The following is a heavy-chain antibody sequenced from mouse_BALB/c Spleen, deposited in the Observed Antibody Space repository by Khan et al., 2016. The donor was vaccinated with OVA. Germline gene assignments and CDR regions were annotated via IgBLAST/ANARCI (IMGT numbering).Heavy chain of an antibody. CDR2: INPYNDGT. CDR1: GYTFTSYV. Sequence: VQLQQPGPELVKPGASVKMSCKASGYTFTSYVMHWVKQKPGQGLEWIGYINPYNDGTKYNEKFKGKASLTSDKSSSTAYMELSSLTSEDSAVYYCAREASTWDFSFPYWGQGTLVTVSA. J-gene: IGHJ3*01. V-gene: IGHV1S136*01. CDR3: AREASTWDFSFPY. D-gene: IGHD4-1*01.